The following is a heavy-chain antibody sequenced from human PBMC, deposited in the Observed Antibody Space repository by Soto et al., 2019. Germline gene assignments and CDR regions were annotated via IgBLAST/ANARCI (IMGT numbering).Heavy chain of an antibody. J-gene: IGHJ4*02. D-gene: IGHD4-17*01. Sequence: EVQLVESGGGLVQPGRSLRLSCAASGFTFDDYAMHWVRHAPGKGLEWVSGISWNSVSIGYADSVKGRFTISRDNAKNSLYLQMNSLRAEDTALYYCAKGRDYGDHSNFDYWGQGTLVTVSS. CDR1: GFTFDDYA. CDR3: AKGRDYGDHSNFDY. CDR2: ISWNSVSI. V-gene: IGHV3-9*01.